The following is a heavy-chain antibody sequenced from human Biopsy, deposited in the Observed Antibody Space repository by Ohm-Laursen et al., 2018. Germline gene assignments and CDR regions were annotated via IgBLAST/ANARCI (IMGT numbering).Heavy chain of an antibody. D-gene: IGHD3-10*01. J-gene: IGHJ5*02. CDR2: MNPDSGNT. V-gene: IGHV1-8*01. Sequence: ASVKVSCKTSRYTFTSYEINWVRQATGQGLEWMGWMNPDSGNTGYAQNFQGRVTMTRNTSISTAYMELSSLRSEDTAVYFCARADPPLFYYGSGSSNWFDPWGQGTLVTVSS. CDR1: RYTFTSYE. CDR3: ARADPPLFYYGSGSSNWFDP.